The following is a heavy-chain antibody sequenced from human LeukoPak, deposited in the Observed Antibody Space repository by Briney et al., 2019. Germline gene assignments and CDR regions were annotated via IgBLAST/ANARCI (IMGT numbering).Heavy chain of an antibody. CDR1: GFTFNNYA. J-gene: IGHJ5*01. D-gene: IGHD2-2*01. CDR3: AKEPREYCSSTSCPNWFDS. V-gene: IGHV3-23*01. Sequence: GGSLRLSCAASGFTFNNYAMSWVRQAPGKGREWVSAISASGGTTYYADSVKGRFTISRDNSENTLFLQMNSLRAEDTAVYYCAKEPREYCSSTSCPNWFDSWGQGTLVTVSS. CDR2: ISASGGTT.